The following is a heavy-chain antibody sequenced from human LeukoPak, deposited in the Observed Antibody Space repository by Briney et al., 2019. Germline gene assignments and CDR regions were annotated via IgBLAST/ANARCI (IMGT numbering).Heavy chain of an antibody. CDR1: GYTLTELS. CDR3: ARGLSYADAFDI. V-gene: IGHV1-24*01. CDR2: FDPEDGET. Sequence: GASVKVSCKVSGYTLTELSMHWVRQAPGKGLEWMGGFDPEDGETIYAQKFQGRVTMTRNTSISTAYMELSSLRSEDTAVYYCARGLSYADAFDIWGQGTMVTVSS. D-gene: IGHD2/OR15-2a*01. J-gene: IGHJ3*02.